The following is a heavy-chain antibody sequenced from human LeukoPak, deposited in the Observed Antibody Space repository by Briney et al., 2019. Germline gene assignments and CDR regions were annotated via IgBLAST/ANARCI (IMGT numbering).Heavy chain of an antibody. J-gene: IGHJ4*03. Sequence: ASVKVSCKASEDTFTYYHIHWVRQAPGQGVEWMGAVYATGGTTINTQNFQGRVTMTRDTSTSTVYMELSSLRFEDTAMYYCATEAPRSYYFDYWGQGTTVTVSS. D-gene: IGHD3-10*01. CDR3: ATEAPRSYYFDY. V-gene: IGHV1-46*01. CDR2: VYATGGTT. CDR1: EDTFTYYH.